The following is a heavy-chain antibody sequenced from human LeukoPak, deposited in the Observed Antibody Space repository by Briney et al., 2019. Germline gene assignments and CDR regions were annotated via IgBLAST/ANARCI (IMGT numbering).Heavy chain of an antibody. CDR1: GFTFSSYG. J-gene: IGHJ4*02. Sequence: GGSLRLSCAASGFTFSSYGMHWVRQAPGKGLEWVAVISYDGSNKYYADSVKGRFTISRDNSKNTLYLQMNSLRAEDTAVYYCAKDGVASSSWPDFDYWGQGTLVTVSS. D-gene: IGHD6-13*01. V-gene: IGHV3-30*18. CDR3: AKDGVASSSWPDFDY. CDR2: ISYDGSNK.